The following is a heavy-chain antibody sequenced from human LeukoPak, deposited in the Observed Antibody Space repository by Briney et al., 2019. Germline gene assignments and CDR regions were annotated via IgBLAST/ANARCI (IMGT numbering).Heavy chain of an antibody. CDR2: IKQDGSEK. CDR1: GFTFSSYW. V-gene: IGHV3-7*03. CDR3: ARARIAVATTNKYYFDY. Sequence: GGSLGLSCAASGFTFSSYWMGWVRQAPGKGLEWVANIKQDGSEKYYVDSVKGRFTISRDNAKNSLYLQMDSLRADDTALYYCARARIAVATTNKYYFDYWGQGTLVTVSS. D-gene: IGHD5-12*01. J-gene: IGHJ4*02.